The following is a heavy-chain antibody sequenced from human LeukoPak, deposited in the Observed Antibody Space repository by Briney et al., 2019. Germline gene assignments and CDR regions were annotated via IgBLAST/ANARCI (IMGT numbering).Heavy chain of an antibody. Sequence: SETLSLTCTVSGGYISGYYWSWIRQPPGKGLEWIGYIYYTGSTNYNPSLKSRLTISVDTSKNQFSLKLSSVTAADTAVYYCARGDYGDYDYWGQGTLVTVSS. CDR3: ARGDYGDYDY. D-gene: IGHD4-17*01. CDR2: IYYTGST. CDR1: GGYISGYY. V-gene: IGHV4-59*01. J-gene: IGHJ4*02.